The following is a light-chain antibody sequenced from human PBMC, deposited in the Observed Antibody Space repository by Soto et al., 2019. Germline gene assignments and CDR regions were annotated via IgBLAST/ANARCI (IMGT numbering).Light chain of an antibody. Sequence: QSALTQPASVSGSPGQSITISCTGTSCDVGGYYYVSWYQQLPGNAHKLMISEVSNRPSVVSNRFSGSKSCNTASLTISGLQAEDEADYYCSSYTAGGTIFGTGTKLTVL. CDR2: EVS. CDR1: SCDVGGYYY. CDR3: SSYTAGGTI. J-gene: IGLJ1*01. V-gene: IGLV2-14*01.